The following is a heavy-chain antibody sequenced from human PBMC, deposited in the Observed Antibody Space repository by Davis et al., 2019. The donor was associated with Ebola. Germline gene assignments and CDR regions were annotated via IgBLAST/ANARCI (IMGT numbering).Heavy chain of an antibody. Sequence: GESLKISCKGSGYSFVDYWIGWLRQMPGQRPEWMGIIYTGDSDTRYSPSFRGQVTISADKSIKTAFLQWNSLKASDTAMYYCASLRRTITGMDDGFDIWGQGTMVTVSS. J-gene: IGHJ3*02. CDR2: IYTGDSDT. CDR3: ASLRRTITGMDDGFDI. D-gene: IGHD1-20*01. V-gene: IGHV5-51*01. CDR1: GYSFVDYW.